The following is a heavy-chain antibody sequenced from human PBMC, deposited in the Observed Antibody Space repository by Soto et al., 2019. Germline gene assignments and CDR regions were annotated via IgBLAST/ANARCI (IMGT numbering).Heavy chain of an antibody. CDR3: VYSGSYYPNYYYYGMDV. V-gene: IGHV5-10-1*01. CDR1: GYSFTSYW. Sequence: GESLKISCKGSGYSFTSYWISWVRQMPGKGLEWMGRIDPSDSYTNYSPSFQGHVTISADKSISTAYLQWSSLKASDTAMYYCVYSGSYYPNYYYYGMDVWSQGTTVTVSS. CDR2: IDPSDSYT. D-gene: IGHD1-26*01. J-gene: IGHJ6*02.